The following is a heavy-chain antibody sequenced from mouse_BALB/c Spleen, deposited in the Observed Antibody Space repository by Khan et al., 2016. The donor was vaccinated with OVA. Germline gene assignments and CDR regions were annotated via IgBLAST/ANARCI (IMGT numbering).Heavy chain of an antibody. D-gene: IGHD1-1*01. CDR2: ISTGGHYT. CDR1: GFTFSTYG. J-gene: IGHJ3*01. CDR3: ARLAYYYDSEGFAY. Sequence: EVALVESGGDLVEPGGSLKLSCAASGFTFSTYGMSWVRQTPDKRLEWVATISTGGHYTYYPDSVRGRFTISRDTAKKTLYLQMTSLKSEDTAIFYCARLAYYYDSEGFAYWGQGTLVTVSA. V-gene: IGHV5-6*01.